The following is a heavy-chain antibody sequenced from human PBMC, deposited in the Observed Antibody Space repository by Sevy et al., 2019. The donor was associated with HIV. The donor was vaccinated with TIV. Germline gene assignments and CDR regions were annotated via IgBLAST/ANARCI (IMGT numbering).Heavy chain of an antibody. CDR2: INEDGTGK. J-gene: IGHJ6*02. V-gene: IGHV3-7*01. CDR3: ARDNATVSRRGLRYYYYGMDV. CDR1: GFTFNTYW. D-gene: IGHD2-2*01. Sequence: GESLKISCGASGFTFNTYWMSWFRQAPGKGLEWVANINEDGTGKFDVDSVKGRFTSSRDNAKNSLYLQMNSLRAEDAAVYYCARDNATVSRRGLRYYYYGMDVWGQGTTVTVSS.